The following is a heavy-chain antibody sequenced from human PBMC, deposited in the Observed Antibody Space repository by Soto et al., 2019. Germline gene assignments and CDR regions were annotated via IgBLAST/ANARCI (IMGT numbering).Heavy chain of an antibody. CDR2: INPNSGGK. J-gene: IGHJ5*02. V-gene: IGHV1-2*02. D-gene: IGHD3-3*01. CDR1: GYTFTVYS. CDR3: ARLTTEPYA. Sequence: ASVKVSCKASGYTFTVYSIHWVRQAPGQGLEWMGWINPNSGGKNYAQKFQGRVTMTSDTSISTAYMALSRLTSDDTAVYYCARLTTEPYAWGQGTLVTVSS.